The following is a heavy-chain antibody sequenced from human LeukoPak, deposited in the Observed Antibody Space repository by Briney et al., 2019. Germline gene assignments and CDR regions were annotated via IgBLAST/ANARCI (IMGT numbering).Heavy chain of an antibody. J-gene: IGHJ4*02. V-gene: IGHV3-23*01. CDR3: AKDSGYSYGPTGFDY. CDR1: GFTFSSYA. D-gene: IGHD5-18*01. CDR2: ISGSGGST. Sequence: PGGSLRLSCAASGFTFSSYAMSWVRQAPGKGLEWVSAISGSGGSTYYADSVKGRFTISRDNSKNTLYLQMNSLRAEDTAVYYCAKDSGYSYGPTGFDYWGQGTLVTVSS.